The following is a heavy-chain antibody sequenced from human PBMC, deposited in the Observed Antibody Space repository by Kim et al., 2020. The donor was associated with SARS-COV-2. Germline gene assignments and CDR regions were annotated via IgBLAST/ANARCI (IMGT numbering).Heavy chain of an antibody. CDR1: GFTFSSYG. D-gene: IGHD3-22*01. Sequence: GGSLRLSCAASGFTFSSYGMHWVRQAPGKGLEWVAVIWYDGSNKYYADSVKGRFTISRDNSKNTLYLQMNSLRAEDTAVYYCARDSVDPEYYYDSSGYLDYWGQGTLVTVSS. CDR2: IWYDGSNK. V-gene: IGHV3-33*08. CDR3: ARDSVDPEYYYDSSGYLDY. J-gene: IGHJ4*02.